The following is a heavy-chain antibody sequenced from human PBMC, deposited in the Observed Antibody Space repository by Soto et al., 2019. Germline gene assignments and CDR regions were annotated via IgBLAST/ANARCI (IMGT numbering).Heavy chain of an antibody. CDR1: GGSISSGGYY. D-gene: IGHD3-10*01. CDR2: IYYSGST. V-gene: IGHV4-31*03. J-gene: IGHJ3*02. Sequence: QVQLQESGPGLVKPSQTLSLTCTVSGGSISSGGYYWSWIRQHPGKGLEWIGYIYYSGSTYYNPSLKSRVTISVDTSKNQFSLKLSSVTAADTAVYYCARYHTVLLWFGAEQTEGRYDAFDIWGQGTMVTVSS. CDR3: ARYHTVLLWFGAEQTEGRYDAFDI.